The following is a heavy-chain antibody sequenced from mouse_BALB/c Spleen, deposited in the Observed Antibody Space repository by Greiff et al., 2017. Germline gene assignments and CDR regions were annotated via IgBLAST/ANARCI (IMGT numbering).Heavy chain of an antibody. V-gene: IGHV3-2*02. CDR2: ISYSGST. Sequence: VQLQQSGPGLVKPSQSLSLTCTVTGYSITSDYAWNWIRQFPGNKLEWMGYISYSGSTSYNPSLKSRISITRDTSKNQFFLQLNSVTTEDTATYYCARVGDGYLAWFAYWGQGTLVTVSA. CDR3: ARVGDGYLAWFAY. D-gene: IGHD2-3*01. J-gene: IGHJ3*01. CDR1: GYSITSDYA.